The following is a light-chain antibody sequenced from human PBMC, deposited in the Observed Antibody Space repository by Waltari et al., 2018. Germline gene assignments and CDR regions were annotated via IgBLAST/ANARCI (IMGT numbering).Light chain of an antibody. CDR2: VNSDGSH. J-gene: IGLJ3*02. CDR3: QTGGHGAWV. Sequence: QLVLTQSPSASASLGASVKLTCTLSSGHSSNVIAWLQQRPETGPRYVMKVNSDGSHTKGDEIPDRFSGSSSGAGRYLTISNLQSEDEADYFCQTGGHGAWVFGGGTTLTVL. V-gene: IGLV4-69*01. CDR1: SGHSSNV.